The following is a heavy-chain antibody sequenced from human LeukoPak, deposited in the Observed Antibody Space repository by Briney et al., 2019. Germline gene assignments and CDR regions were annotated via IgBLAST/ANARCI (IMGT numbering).Heavy chain of an antibody. D-gene: IGHD2-2*02. CDR2: INHSGST. CDR3: ARGETLPAAISDYYYYGMDV. Sequence: SETLSLTCAVYGGSFSGYYWSWIRQPPGKGLEWIGEINHSGSTNYNPSLKSRVTISVDTSKNQFPLKLSSVTAADTAVYYCARGETLPAAISDYYYYGMDVWGQGTTVTVSS. J-gene: IGHJ6*02. CDR1: GGSFSGYY. V-gene: IGHV4-34*01.